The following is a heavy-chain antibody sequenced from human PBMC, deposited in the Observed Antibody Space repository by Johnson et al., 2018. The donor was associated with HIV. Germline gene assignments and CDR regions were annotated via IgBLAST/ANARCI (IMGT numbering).Heavy chain of an antibody. CDR1: GFTFSSWP. CDR2: ITYNGGST. CDR3: TKDRATLTWGGAFDI. J-gene: IGHJ3*02. V-gene: IGHV3-64*01. D-gene: IGHD4-17*01. Sequence: VQLVESGGGLVQPGGSLRLSCAASGFTFSSWPMHWVRQAPGQGLEYVARITYNGGSTDYINTVKRRFTISRDTAKNSLYLQMNSLRAEDLDLYYCTKDRATLTWGGAFDIWGQGTMVTVSS.